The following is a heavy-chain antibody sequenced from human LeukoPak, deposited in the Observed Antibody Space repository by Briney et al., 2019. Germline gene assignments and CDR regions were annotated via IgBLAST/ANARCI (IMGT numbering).Heavy chain of an antibody. CDR3: ARGNSGSYSHDWFDP. V-gene: IGHV3-9*03. J-gene: IGHJ5*02. CDR2: ISWNSSTI. CDR1: GFTFDDYA. D-gene: IGHD1-26*01. Sequence: GGSLRLSCAASGFTFDDYAMHWVRQAPGKGLEWVSGISWNSSTIGYADSVKGRFTISRDNAKNSLYLQMNSLRDDDMALYYCARGNSGSYSHDWFDPWGQGTLVTVSS.